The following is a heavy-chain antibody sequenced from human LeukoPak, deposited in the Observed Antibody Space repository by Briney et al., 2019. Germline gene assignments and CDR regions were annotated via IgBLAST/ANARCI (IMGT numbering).Heavy chain of an antibody. CDR1: GNSFGDYY. CDR2: IYTSGST. J-gene: IGHJ6*03. CDR3: ARDRGYYYGSGYYYYMDV. Sequence: PSETLSLTCTVSGNSFGDYYWSWIRQPAGKGLEWIGRIYTSGSTTYNPSLKSRVTMSVDTSKSQFSLKLSSVTAADTAVYYCARDRGYYYGSGYYYYMDVWGKGTTVTISS. D-gene: IGHD3-10*01. V-gene: IGHV4-4*07.